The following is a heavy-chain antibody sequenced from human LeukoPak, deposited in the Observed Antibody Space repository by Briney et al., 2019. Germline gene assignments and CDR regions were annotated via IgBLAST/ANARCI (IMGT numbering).Heavy chain of an antibody. CDR1: GGTFSSYA. D-gene: IGHD5-24*01. Sequence: ASVKVSCKASGGTFSSYAISWVRQAPGQGLEWMGRIIPIFGTANYAQKFQGRVTITTDESTSTAYMELSSLRSEDTAVYYCARDLGDGYNLFDYWGQGTLVTVSS. CDR3: ARDLGDGYNLFDY. J-gene: IGHJ4*02. V-gene: IGHV1-69*05. CDR2: IIPIFGTA.